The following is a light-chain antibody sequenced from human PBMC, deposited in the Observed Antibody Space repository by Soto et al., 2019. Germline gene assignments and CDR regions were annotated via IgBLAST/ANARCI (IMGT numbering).Light chain of an antibody. J-gene: IGKJ2*01. Sequence: DIVLTQSPGTLSLSPGERATLSCRASESVSSTYLARYQQKPGQAPSLLIYGASSMPSDIPDRFSGSGSGTDFTLTISRLEPEDFAVYYCQQYGGSPQTFGQGTKLEIK. V-gene: IGKV3-20*01. CDR1: ESVSSTY. CDR2: GAS. CDR3: QQYGGSPQT.